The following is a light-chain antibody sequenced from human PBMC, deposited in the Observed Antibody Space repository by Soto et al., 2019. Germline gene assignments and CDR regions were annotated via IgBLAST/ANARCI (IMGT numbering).Light chain of an antibody. Sequence: QSALTQPASVSGSPEQSITISCTGTSSDVGDYDYVSWYRQHPGKAPKLMIYDVTNRPSGVSNRFSGSKSGNTASLTISGLQAEDEADYYRSSYTSTSTLYVFGTGTKLTVL. J-gene: IGLJ1*01. CDR1: SSDVGDYDY. CDR2: DVT. CDR3: SSYTSTSTLYV. V-gene: IGLV2-14*01.